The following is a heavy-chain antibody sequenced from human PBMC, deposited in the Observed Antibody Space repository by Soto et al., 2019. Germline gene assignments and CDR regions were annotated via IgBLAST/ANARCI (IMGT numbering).Heavy chain of an antibody. D-gene: IGHD3-10*01. V-gene: IGHV4-31*03. CDR2: IYYSGST. J-gene: IGHJ6*03. CDR1: GGSISSGGYY. CDR3: ARGGKNYYGSGSYYSYYMDV. Sequence: SETLYLTCTVSGGSISSGGYYWSWIRQHPGKGLEWIGYIYYSGSTYYNPSLKSRVTISVDTSKNQFSLKLSSVTAADTAVYYCARGGKNYYGSGSYYSYYMDVWGKGTTVTVSS.